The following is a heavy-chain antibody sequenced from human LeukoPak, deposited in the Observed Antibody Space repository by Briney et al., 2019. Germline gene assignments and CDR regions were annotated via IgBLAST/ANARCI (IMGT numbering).Heavy chain of an antibody. Sequence: ASETLSLTCAVYGGSFSGYYWSWIRQPPGKGLEWIGEINHSESTNYNPSLKSRVTISVDTSKNQFSLKLSSVTAADTAVYYCARVGGTIAVVPAAKDWFDPWGQGTLVTVSS. V-gene: IGHV4-34*01. D-gene: IGHD2-2*01. J-gene: IGHJ5*02. CDR3: ARVGGTIAVVPAAKDWFDP. CDR2: INHSEST. CDR1: GGSFSGYY.